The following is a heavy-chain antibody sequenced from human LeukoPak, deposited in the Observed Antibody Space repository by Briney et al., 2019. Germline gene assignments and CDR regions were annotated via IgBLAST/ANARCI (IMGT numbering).Heavy chain of an antibody. Sequence: GGSLRLSCAASGFTFSSYEMNWVSQAPGKGLEWVSYISSSGSTIYYADSVKGRFTISRDNAKNSLYLQMNSLRAEDTAVYYCARAYNGSGSYYGTHWFDPWGQGTLVTVSS. V-gene: IGHV3-48*03. CDR2: ISSSGSTI. D-gene: IGHD3-10*01. CDR3: ARAYNGSGSYYGTHWFDP. CDR1: GFTFSSYE. J-gene: IGHJ5*02.